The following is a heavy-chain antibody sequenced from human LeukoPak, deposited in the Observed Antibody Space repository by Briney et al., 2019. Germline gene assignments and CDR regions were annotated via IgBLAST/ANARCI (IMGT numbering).Heavy chain of an antibody. CDR3: AVSIVVVPAASPRDY. D-gene: IGHD2-2*01. Sequence: GGSLRLSCIASGFTFSSYEMSWVRQAPGKGLEWVSYISSSSGIFYADSVKGRFTISRDNAKNSLYLQMNSLRAEDTAVYYCAVSIVVVPAASPRDYWGQGTLVTVSS. CDR2: ISSSSGI. J-gene: IGHJ4*02. V-gene: IGHV3-48*03. CDR1: GFTFSSYE.